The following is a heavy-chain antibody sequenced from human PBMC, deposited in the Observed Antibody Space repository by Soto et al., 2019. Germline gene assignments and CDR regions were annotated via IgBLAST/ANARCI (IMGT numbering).Heavy chain of an antibody. J-gene: IGHJ4*02. V-gene: IGHV3-48*02. D-gene: IGHD3-22*01. CDR3: ASHAEGYYDSSGSQSDY. CDR2: ISSSSSTI. CDR1: GFTFSNYI. Sequence: EVQLVESGGGLVQPGGSLRLSCAASGFTFSNYIMNWVRQAPGKGLEWVSYISSSSSTIYYADSVKGRFTISRDNAKKSLYLQMNSLRDEATAVYYCASHAEGYYDSSGSQSDYWGPGTLVTVSS.